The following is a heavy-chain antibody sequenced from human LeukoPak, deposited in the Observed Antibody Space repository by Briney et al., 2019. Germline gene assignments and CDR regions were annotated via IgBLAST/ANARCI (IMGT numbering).Heavy chain of an antibody. D-gene: IGHD2-15*01. CDR2: IDPSDSYT. CDR1: GYSFTSYW. V-gene: IGHV5-10-1*01. J-gene: IGHJ5*01. Sequence: GESLKISCKGSGYSFTSYWISWVRQMPGKGLEWMGRIDPSDSYTNYSPSFQGHVTISADKSISTAYLQWSSLKASDTAMYYCARCLERVVVACHWFDPWGQGTTVTVSS. CDR3: ARCLERVVVACHWFDP.